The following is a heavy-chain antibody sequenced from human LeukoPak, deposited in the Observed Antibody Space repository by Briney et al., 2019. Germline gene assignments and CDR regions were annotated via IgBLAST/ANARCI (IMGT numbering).Heavy chain of an antibody. Sequence: ASVKVSCKASGYTFTSYDINCVRQAIGQGLEWMVWMKPNNGNTGYAQKFQGRVTMTRSTSISTAYMELSSLRSEDTAVYYCARLASSSWPLYYYYGMDVWGQGTTVTVSS. CDR3: ARLASSSWPLYYYYGMDV. CDR1: GYTFTSYD. CDR2: MKPNNGNT. D-gene: IGHD6-13*01. V-gene: IGHV1-8*01. J-gene: IGHJ6*02.